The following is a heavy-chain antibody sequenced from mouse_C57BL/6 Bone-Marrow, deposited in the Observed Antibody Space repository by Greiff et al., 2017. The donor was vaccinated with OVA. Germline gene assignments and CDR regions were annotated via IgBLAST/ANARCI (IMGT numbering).Heavy chain of an antibody. J-gene: IGHJ4*01. CDR3: ARGNYSNYSYYAMDY. Sequence: LPQSGAALVSPGSSVKLSCKDSYFAFMASAMHWVKQRPGHGLEWIGSFTMYSDATEYSENFKGKATLTANTSSSTAYMELSSLTSEDSAVYYCARGNYSNYSYYAMDYWGQGTSVTVSS. D-gene: IGHD2-5*01. CDR1: YFAFMASA. CDR2: FTMYSDAT. V-gene: IGHV1-49*01.